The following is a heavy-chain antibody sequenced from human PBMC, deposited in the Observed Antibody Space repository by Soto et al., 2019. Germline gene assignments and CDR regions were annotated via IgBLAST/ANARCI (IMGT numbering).Heavy chain of an antibody. CDR1: GFTFSSYA. CDR3: VKYTVTEDLGES. V-gene: IGHV3-23*01. CDR2: VSRAGTYT. D-gene: IGHD3-16*01. Sequence: EVQLLESGGDVVRPWLSLRLSCAASGFTFSSYAMGWVRQAPGKGLEWVAGVSRAGTYTFYADSVRGRFSISRDNSRDTVDLYMNALRGDDTAVYFCVKYTVTEDLGESWGQGTLVSVSS. J-gene: IGHJ5*02.